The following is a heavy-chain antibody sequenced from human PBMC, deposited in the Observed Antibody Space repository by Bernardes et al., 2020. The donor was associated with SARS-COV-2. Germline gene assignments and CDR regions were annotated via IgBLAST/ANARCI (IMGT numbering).Heavy chain of an antibody. J-gene: IGHJ3*02. Sequence: SETLSLTCTVSGGSISSSSYYWGWIRQPPGKGLEWIGSIYYSGSTYYNPSLKSRVTISVDTSKNQFSLKLSSVTAADTAVYYCARVCSSTSCYCAFDIWGQGTMVTVSS. CDR3: ARVCSSTSCYCAFDI. D-gene: IGHD2-2*01. CDR1: GGSISSSSYY. CDR2: IYYSGST. V-gene: IGHV4-39*07.